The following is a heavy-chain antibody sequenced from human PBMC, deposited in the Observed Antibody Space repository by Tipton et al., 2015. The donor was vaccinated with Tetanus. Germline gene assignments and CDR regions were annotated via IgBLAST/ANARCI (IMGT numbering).Heavy chain of an antibody. V-gene: IGHV3-21*04. Sequence: SLRLSCAASGFTFSSNPMTWVRQAPGKGLEWVSSISSSSSYIYYADSVKGRFTMSRDNAKNSLYLQMNSLRAEDTAVYYCARENGGYDYYYYYGMDVWGQGTTVTVSS. J-gene: IGHJ6*02. CDR2: ISSSSSYI. D-gene: IGHD5-12*01. CDR3: ARENGGYDYYYYYGMDV. CDR1: GFTFSSNP.